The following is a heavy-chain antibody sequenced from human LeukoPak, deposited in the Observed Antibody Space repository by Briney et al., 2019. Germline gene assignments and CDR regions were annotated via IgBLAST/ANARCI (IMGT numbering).Heavy chain of an antibody. J-gene: IGHJ6*02. CDR2: IYLYGTT. D-gene: IGHD1/OR15-1a*01. CDR1: IGSIGSSKW. Sequence: KPSETLSLTCSVSIGSIGSSKWWSWVRQSPVKGLEWIGEIYLYGTTNYNPSFTSRVTMSVDRSRNQFSLKLTSVTAADTAVYYCARQKWEQQGRDYYFNGLDVWGPGTTVIVSS. V-gene: IGHV4-4*02. CDR3: ARQKWEQQGRDYYFNGLDV.